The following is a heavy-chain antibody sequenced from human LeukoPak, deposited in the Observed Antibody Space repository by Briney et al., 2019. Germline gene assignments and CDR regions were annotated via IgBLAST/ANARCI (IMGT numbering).Heavy chain of an antibody. J-gene: IGHJ5*02. CDR2: IFYSESQ. Sequence: SATLSLTCIVTHGSLSSSSLYWAWIRQPPGKGLERIGCIFYSESQHYNPSLKRRLTIYVDTSKNQFSLELSSVTAADTAVYYCARGVVQLPAATQNWFDPWGQGTLVTVSS. CDR1: HGSLSSSSLY. V-gene: IGHV4-39*01. CDR3: ARGVVQLPAATQNWFDP. D-gene: IGHD2-2*01.